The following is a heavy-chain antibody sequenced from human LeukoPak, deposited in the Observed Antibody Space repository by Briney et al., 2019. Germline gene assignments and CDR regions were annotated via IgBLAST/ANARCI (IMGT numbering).Heavy chain of an antibody. CDR2: ISSGSTTI. J-gene: IGHJ4*02. CDR1: EFIFSTYN. CDR3: AGYCSERSCSSEPY. V-gene: IGHV3-48*04. Sequence: GGSLRLSCAASEFIFSTYNLCWIRQAPGKGLEWISYISSGSTTIYYADSVTGRFTISRDDAKSSLYLQMNSLTAEDTAVYYCAGYCSERSCSSEPYWGQGTLVTVSS. D-gene: IGHD2-15*01.